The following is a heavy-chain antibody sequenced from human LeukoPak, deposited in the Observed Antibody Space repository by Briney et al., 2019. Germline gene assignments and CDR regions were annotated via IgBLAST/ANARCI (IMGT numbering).Heavy chain of an antibody. V-gene: IGHV3-30-3*01. CDR3: ARGGDYGGYFRH. Sequence: GGSLRLSCAASGFTFSSYAMHWVRQAPGKGLEWAVVISNDGSNKYCADSAKGRFTISRDNSQNTLYLQMNSLRPDDTAMYYCARGGDYGGYFRHWGQGTLVTVSS. CDR2: ISNDGSNK. D-gene: IGHD4-17*01. J-gene: IGHJ1*01. CDR1: GFTFSSYA.